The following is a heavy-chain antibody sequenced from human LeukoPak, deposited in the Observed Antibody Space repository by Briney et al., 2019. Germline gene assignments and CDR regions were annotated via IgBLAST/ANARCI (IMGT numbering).Heavy chain of an antibody. CDR1: GFTVSSNY. D-gene: IGHD3-22*01. V-gene: IGHV3-66*01. Sequence: GGSLRLSCAASGFTVSSNYMSWVRQAPGKGLEWVSVIYSGGSTYYADSVKGRFTISRDNSRNTLYLQMNSLRAEDTAVYYCATNSDYRFEYWGQGTLVTVSS. CDR3: ATNSDYRFEY. CDR2: IYSGGST. J-gene: IGHJ4*02.